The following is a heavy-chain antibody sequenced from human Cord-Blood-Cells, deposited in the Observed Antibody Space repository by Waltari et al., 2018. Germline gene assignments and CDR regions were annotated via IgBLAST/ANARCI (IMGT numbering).Heavy chain of an antibody. CDR1: GGSFSGYY. CDR3: ARAPLRRYSYGHDAFDI. Sequence: QVQLQQWGAGLLKPSETLSLTCAVYGGSFSGYYWSWIRQPPGKGLEWIGEINHSGSTNNNPSPKSRVTISVDTSNDQFSLKLSSVTAADTAVYYCARAPLRRYSYGHDAFDIWGQGTMVTVSS. CDR2: INHSGST. V-gene: IGHV4-34*01. J-gene: IGHJ3*02. D-gene: IGHD5-18*01.